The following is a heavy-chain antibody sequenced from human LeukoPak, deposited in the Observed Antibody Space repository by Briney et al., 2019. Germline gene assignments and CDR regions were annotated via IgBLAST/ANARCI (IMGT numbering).Heavy chain of an antibody. Sequence: SETLSLTCTVSGGSMSRYYWSWIRQPAGKGLEWIGRIYTSGSTNYNPSLKSRVAMSVDTSKNLFSLKLISVTAADTAVYYCARAACIGGTCLDYWGQGTLVTVSS. CDR2: IYTSGST. J-gene: IGHJ4*02. D-gene: IGHD2-15*01. CDR1: GGSMSRYY. CDR3: ARAACIGGTCLDY. V-gene: IGHV4-4*07.